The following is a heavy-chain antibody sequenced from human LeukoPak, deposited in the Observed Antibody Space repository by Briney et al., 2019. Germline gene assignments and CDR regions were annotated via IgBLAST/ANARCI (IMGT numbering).Heavy chain of an antibody. Sequence: GGSLRLSCTASGFTLSNYGMHWVRQAPGKGLEYVSAIGSNGANTYYANSVWGRFTISRDTSKNTLYLQMGSLRAEDMDVYFCARWSGAYDCWGQGALVTVSS. CDR3: ARWSGAYDC. CDR1: GFTLSNYG. D-gene: IGHD2-21*01. V-gene: IGHV3-64*01. J-gene: IGHJ4*02. CDR2: IGSNGANT.